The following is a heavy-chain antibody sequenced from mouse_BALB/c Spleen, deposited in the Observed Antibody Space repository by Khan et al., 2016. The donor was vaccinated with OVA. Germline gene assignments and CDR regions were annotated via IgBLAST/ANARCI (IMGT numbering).Heavy chain of an antibody. D-gene: IGHD2-2*01. CDR1: GFTFSSFA. Sequence: EVELVESGGGVVKPGGSLKLSCSASGFTFSSFAMSWVRQTPERRLEWVATISTGGHYTFYPDSMKGRFTISRDNARNTLYLQMSSRRSDDTAMYYCTRSLVDYYAMDYWGQGTSVTVTS. J-gene: IGHJ4*01. CDR2: ISTGGHYT. V-gene: IGHV5-9-3*01. CDR3: TRSLVDYYAMDY.